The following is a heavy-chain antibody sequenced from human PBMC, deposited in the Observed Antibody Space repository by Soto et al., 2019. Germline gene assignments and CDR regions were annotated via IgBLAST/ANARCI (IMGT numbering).Heavy chain of an antibody. V-gene: IGHV1-18*01. Sequence: ASVKVSCKASGYTFTSYGISWVRQAPGQGLEWMGWISAYNGNTNYAQKLQGRVTMTTDTSTSTAYMELRSLRSDDTAVYYCARVSITMIVVVQPGAFDIWGQGTMVTVSS. J-gene: IGHJ3*02. CDR1: GYTFTSYG. CDR3: ARVSITMIVVVQPGAFDI. D-gene: IGHD3-22*01. CDR2: ISAYNGNT.